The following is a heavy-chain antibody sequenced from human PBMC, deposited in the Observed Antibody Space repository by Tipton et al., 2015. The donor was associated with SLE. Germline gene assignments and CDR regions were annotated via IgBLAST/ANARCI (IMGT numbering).Heavy chain of an antibody. V-gene: IGHV4-34*01. J-gene: IGHJ4*02. CDR1: GGSFSDYY. Sequence: TLSLTCDVYGGSFSDYYWMWIRQPPGKGLEWIGEINHSGSTICNPSLVSRVTISVDTSKNQFSLKLSSVTAADTAVYYCARDDPDGESSGKPGDHWGQGTLVTVSS. D-gene: IGHD3-22*01. CDR3: ARDDPDGESSGKPGDH. CDR2: INHSGST.